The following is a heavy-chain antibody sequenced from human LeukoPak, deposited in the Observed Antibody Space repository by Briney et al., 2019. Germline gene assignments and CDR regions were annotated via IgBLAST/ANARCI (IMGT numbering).Heavy chain of an antibody. CDR2: ISSSSSYI. CDR1: GFTFSSHS. J-gene: IGHJ4*02. D-gene: IGHD3-22*01. CDR3: ARDRARSYYYDSSGYYSPFDY. Sequence: GGSLRLSCAASGFTFSSHSMNWVRQAPGKGLEWVSSISSSSSYIYYADSVKGRFTISRDNAKNSLYLQMNSLRAEDTAVYYCARDRARSYYYDSSGYYSPFDYWGQGTLVTVSS. V-gene: IGHV3-21*01.